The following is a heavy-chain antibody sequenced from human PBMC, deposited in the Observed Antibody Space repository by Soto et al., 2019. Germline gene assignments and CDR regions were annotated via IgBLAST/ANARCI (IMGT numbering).Heavy chain of an antibody. CDR2: ISSSSSYT. CDR3: ARGRIAARQFDY. CDR1: GFTFSSYE. D-gene: IGHD6-6*01. J-gene: IGHJ4*02. Sequence: GSLRLSCAASGFTFSSYEMNWVRQAPGKGLEWVSYISSSSSYTNYADSVKGRFTISRDNAKNSLYLQMNSLRAEDTAVYYCARGRIAARQFDYWGQGTLVTVSS. V-gene: IGHV3-21*05.